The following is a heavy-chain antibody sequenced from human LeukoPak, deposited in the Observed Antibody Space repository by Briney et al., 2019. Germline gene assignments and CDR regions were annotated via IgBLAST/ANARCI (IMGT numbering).Heavy chain of an antibody. CDR2: ISWNSGSI. CDR3: AKGVGSSSALYD. Sequence: PGGSLRLSCAASGFTVSSNYMSWVRQAPGKGLEWVSGISWNSGSIGYADSVKGRFTISRDNAKNSLYLQMNSLRAEDTALYYCAKGVGSSSALYDWGQGTLVTVSS. D-gene: IGHD6-6*01. V-gene: IGHV3-9*01. CDR1: GFTVSSNY. J-gene: IGHJ1*01.